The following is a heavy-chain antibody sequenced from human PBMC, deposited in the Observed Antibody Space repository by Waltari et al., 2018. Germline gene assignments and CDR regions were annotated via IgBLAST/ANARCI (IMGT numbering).Heavy chain of an antibody. CDR3: AGHEAVAGILVDY. CDR1: ALSFSSYW. CDR2: ITQDGSEK. J-gene: IGHJ4*02. D-gene: IGHD6-19*01. V-gene: IGHV3-7*01. Sequence: EVQLVESGGGLVQPGGSLRLSCAASALSFSSYWMRWVRGAPGKGLGWVADITQDGSEKYYVDSVKGRCTFSRDNAKNSLYLQMNSLRAEDPAVYYCAGHEAVAGILVDYWGQGTLVPSSS.